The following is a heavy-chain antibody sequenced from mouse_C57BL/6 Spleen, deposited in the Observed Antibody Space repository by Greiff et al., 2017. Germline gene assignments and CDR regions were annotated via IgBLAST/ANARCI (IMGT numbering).Heavy chain of an antibody. CDR2: ISSGSSTI. V-gene: IGHV5-17*01. CDR1: GFTFSDYG. Sequence: EVQLVESGGGLVKPGGSLKLSCAASGFTFSDYGMHWVRQAPEKGLEWVAYISSGSSTIYYADTVKGRFTISRDNATTTLFLQMTSLRSEDTAMYYCARPHDYYAMDYWGQGTSVTVSS. CDR3: ARPHDYYAMDY. J-gene: IGHJ4*01.